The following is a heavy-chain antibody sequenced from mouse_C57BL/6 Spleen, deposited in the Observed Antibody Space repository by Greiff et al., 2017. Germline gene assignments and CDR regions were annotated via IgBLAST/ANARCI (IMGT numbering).Heavy chain of an antibody. CDR1: GYTFTSYD. Sequence: QVQLQQSGPELVKPGASVKLSCKASGYTFTSYDINWVKQRPGQGLEWIGWIYPRDGSTKYNEKFKGKATLTVDTSSSTAYLELHSLTSEDSAVYFCARRLEGGCWGFDDWGQGTTLTVSS. CDR2: IYPRDGST. CDR3: ARRLEGGCWGFDD. J-gene: IGHJ2*01. V-gene: IGHV1-85*01.